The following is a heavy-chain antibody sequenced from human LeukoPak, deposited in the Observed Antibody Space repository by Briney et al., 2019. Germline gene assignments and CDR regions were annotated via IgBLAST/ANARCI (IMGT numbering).Heavy chain of an antibody. CDR1: GGSFSGYY. J-gene: IGHJ4*02. CDR2: INHSGST. V-gene: IGHV4-34*01. CDR3: ARALLVATGYYFDY. Sequence: SETLSLTCAVYGGSFSGYYWNWTRQPPGKGLERIGEINHSGSTNYNPSLKSRVTISVDTSKNQFSLKLSSVTAADTAVYYCARALLVATGYYFDYWGQGTLVTVSS. D-gene: IGHD5-12*01.